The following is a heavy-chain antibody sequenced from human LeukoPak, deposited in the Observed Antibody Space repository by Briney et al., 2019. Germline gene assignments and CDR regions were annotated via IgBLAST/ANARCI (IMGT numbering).Heavy chain of an antibody. Sequence: NPGGSLRLSCAASKFNFSSASMSWVRQAPGKGLEWVSSVTDGSDYIYYAHSVQGRFTISRDNAKNSLYLQMNSLRAEDTALYYCARVKLLYGSGIGDAFDIWGQGTMVTVSS. CDR2: VTDGSDYI. CDR3: ARVKLLYGSGIGDAFDI. CDR1: KFNFSSAS. V-gene: IGHV3-21*04. D-gene: IGHD3-10*01. J-gene: IGHJ3*02.